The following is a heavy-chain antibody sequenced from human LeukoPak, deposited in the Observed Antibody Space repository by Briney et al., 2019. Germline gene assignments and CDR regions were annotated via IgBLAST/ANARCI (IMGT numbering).Heavy chain of an antibody. CDR1: GYTFTSYG. CDR2: ISAYNGNT. Sequence: ASVKVSCKASGYTFTSYGISRVRQAPGQGLEWMGWISAYNGNTNYAQKLQGRVTMTTDTSTSTAYMELRSLRSDDTAVYYCATANWDILTGYYVDYWGQGTLVTVSS. CDR3: ATANWDILTGYYVDY. D-gene: IGHD3-9*01. J-gene: IGHJ4*02. V-gene: IGHV1-18*01.